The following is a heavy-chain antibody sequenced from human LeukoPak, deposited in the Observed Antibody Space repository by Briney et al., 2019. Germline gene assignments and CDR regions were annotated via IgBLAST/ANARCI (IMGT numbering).Heavy chain of an antibody. D-gene: IGHD5-12*01. V-gene: IGHV3-30*18. Sequence: PGRSLRLSCAASGFTFSSYGMHWVRQAPGKGLEWVAVISYDGSNKYYADSVKGRFTISRDNSKNTLYLQMNSLRAEDTAVYYCAKAYSGYDFDYWGQGTLVTVSS. J-gene: IGHJ4*02. CDR3: AKAYSGYDFDY. CDR1: GFTFSSYG. CDR2: ISYDGSNK.